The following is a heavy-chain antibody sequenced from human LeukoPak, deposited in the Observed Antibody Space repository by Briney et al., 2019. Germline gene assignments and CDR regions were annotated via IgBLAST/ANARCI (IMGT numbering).Heavy chain of an antibody. Sequence: PGESLKISCKGSGYSFTSYWIGWVRQMPGKGLEWMGIIYPGDSDTRYSPSFQGQVTISADKSISTAYLQWSSLKASDTAMYYCARLLGGYYHYYYYYMDVWGKGTTVTVSS. V-gene: IGHV5-51*01. J-gene: IGHJ6*03. CDR1: GYSFTSYW. D-gene: IGHD3-22*01. CDR3: ARLLGGYYHYYYYYMDV. CDR2: IYPGDSDT.